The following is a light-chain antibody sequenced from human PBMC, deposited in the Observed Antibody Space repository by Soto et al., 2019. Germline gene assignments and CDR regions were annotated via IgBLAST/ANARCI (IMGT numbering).Light chain of an antibody. CDR2: GAS. Sequence: IVLTQSPGTRSLSPGERATLSCRASQSVSHDFLARYQQKPGQAPRLLIYGASTRATDVPDRFSGSGSGADFTLSIRRLETEDFAVYYCQQYGSSPPRTFGQGTKVDIK. J-gene: IGKJ1*01. CDR1: QSVSHDF. V-gene: IGKV3-20*01. CDR3: QQYGSSPPRT.